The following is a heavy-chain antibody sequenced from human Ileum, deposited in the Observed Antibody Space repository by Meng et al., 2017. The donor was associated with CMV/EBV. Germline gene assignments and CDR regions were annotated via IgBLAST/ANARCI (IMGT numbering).Heavy chain of an antibody. Sequence: ASGFTIRKYWMHWVRQAPGKGLVWVSRINSDGTSISSADSVKGRFTISRDNAKNTLYLQMNSLRAEDTAVYYCTRVESGYYGYFDYWGQGTLVTVSS. CDR2: INSDGTSI. J-gene: IGHJ4*02. CDR1: GFTIRKYW. D-gene: IGHD3-3*01. CDR3: TRVESGYYGYFDY. V-gene: IGHV3-74*01.